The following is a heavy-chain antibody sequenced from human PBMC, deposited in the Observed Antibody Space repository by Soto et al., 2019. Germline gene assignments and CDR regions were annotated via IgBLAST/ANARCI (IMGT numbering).Heavy chain of an antibody. CDR1: GGSFSGYY. J-gene: IGHJ4*02. V-gene: IGHV4-34*01. D-gene: IGHD3-10*01. Sequence: TSETLSLTCAVYGGSFSGYYWSWIRQPPGKGLEWIGEINHSGSTNYNPSLKSRVTISVDTSKNQFSLKLSSVTAADTAVYYCARGPRLYGSGSYRLDYWGQGTLVTVSS. CDR2: INHSGST. CDR3: ARGPRLYGSGSYRLDY.